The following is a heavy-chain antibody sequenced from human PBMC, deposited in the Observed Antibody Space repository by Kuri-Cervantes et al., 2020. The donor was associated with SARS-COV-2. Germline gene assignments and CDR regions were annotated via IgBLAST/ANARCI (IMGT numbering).Heavy chain of an antibody. V-gene: IGHV4-39*01. CDR3: ARLADYDFWSGYSGRYYGMDV. CDR1: GGSISSSSYY. D-gene: IGHD3-3*01. J-gene: IGHJ6*02. CDR2: IYYSGST. Sequence: ESLKISCTVSGGSISSSSYYWGWIRQPPGKGLEWIGSIYYSGSTYYNPSLKSRVTISVDTSKNQFSLKLSSVTAADTAVYYCARLADYDFWSGYSGRYYGMDVWGQGTTVTVSS.